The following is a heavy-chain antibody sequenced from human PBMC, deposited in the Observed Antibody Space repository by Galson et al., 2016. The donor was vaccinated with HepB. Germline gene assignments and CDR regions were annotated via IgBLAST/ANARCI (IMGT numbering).Heavy chain of an antibody. Sequence: SGAEVKNPGESLKISCKVSGYTFTSYWIGWVRQMPGKGLEWMGIIYPSDSDTKYSPSFQGQVTISVDKSISTAFLQWASLEASDTAIYYCARQFKSGWYGFGDSWGQGTLVTVSS. D-gene: IGHD6-19*01. CDR2: IYPSDSDT. V-gene: IGHV5-51*01. CDR3: ARQFKSGWYGFGDS. J-gene: IGHJ4*02. CDR1: GYTFTSYW.